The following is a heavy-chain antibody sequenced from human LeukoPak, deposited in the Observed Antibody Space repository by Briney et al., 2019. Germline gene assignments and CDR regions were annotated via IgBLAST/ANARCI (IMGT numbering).Heavy chain of an antibody. CDR3: ARDKPGFLEGDMDV. D-gene: IGHD3-3*01. Sequence: GGSLRLSCAASGFIVSGHYMRWVRQAPGEGLEWVSLIYTSGTTTYADSVKGRFTISRDPSKNTLFLQMNRMRVEDTAVYYCARDKPGFLEGDMDVWGIGTTVTVSS. CDR1: GFIVSGHY. J-gene: IGHJ6*03. V-gene: IGHV3-53*01. CDR2: IYTSGTT.